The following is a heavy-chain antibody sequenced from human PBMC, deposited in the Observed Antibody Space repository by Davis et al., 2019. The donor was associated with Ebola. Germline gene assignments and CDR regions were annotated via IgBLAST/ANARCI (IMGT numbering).Heavy chain of an antibody. CDR2: ISGSGGST. V-gene: IGHV3-23*01. Sequence: GESLKISCTDSVITFSSYAMTWVRQAPGKGLEWVSAISGSGGSTYYADSVKGRFTISRDNSKNTLYPQMNSLRAEDTAVYYCARDRPLDFFFGDYYGMDVWGQGTTVTVSS. CDR1: VITFSSYA. CDR3: ARDRPLDFFFGDYYGMDV. J-gene: IGHJ6*02. D-gene: IGHD3-16*01.